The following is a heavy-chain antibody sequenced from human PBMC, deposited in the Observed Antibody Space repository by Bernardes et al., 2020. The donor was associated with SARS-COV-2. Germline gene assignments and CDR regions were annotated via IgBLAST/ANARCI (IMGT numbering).Heavy chain of an antibody. CDR3: VRVAYKNSEDAFDL. V-gene: IGHV4-31*03. CDR1: GGSFLVGRYY. CDR2: IYYGGSS. D-gene: IGHD1-1*01. Sequence: TLYLTFTVSGGSFLVGRYYWNWILPHAGKGLEWIGYIYYGGSSYYNPSLRSRVSISIDTSKMQFSLNLSSVTAADTAVYYCVRVAYKNSEDAFDLWGQGTMVTVSS. J-gene: IGHJ3*01.